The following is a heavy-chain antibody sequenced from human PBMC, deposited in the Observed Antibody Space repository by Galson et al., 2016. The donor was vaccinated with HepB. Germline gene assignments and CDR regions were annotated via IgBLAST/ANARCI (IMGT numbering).Heavy chain of an antibody. Sequence: SVKVSCKVSGGAFRKYVMTWVRQAPGQGPKWIGGIIASIETASYAQNFQDRVTITADESTNTTYMELSGLRSEDTALYYCAKGLEGVSGAFYIWGQGTMVTVSS. CDR3: AKGLEGVSGAFYI. CDR1: GGAFRKYV. D-gene: IGHD3-10*01. J-gene: IGHJ3*02. CDR2: IIASIETA. V-gene: IGHV1-69*13.